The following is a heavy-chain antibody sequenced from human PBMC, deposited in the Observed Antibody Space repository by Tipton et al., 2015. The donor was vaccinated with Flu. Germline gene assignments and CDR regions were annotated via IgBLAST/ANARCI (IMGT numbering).Heavy chain of an antibody. D-gene: IGHD6-19*01. V-gene: IGHV4-4*07. CDR2: IYMGGRT. CDR1: GGSINSYY. J-gene: IGHJ3*01. CDR3: ARERRGGWPFYDAFDF. Sequence: TLSLTCSVSGGSINSYYWSWIRQPAGKGLEWIGRIYMGGRTNYNPSLKSRVTMSVDLFKNQISLGLSSVTAADTAVYYCARERRGGWPFYDAFDFWGQGTTVTVSS.